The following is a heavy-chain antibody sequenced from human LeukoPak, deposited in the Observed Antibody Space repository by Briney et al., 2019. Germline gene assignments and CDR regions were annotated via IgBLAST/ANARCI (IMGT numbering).Heavy chain of an antibody. V-gene: IGHV1-46*01. D-gene: IGHD3-10*01. CDR3: AREAGSYLLDP. CDR2: INPSGGST. CDR1: GYTFTSYY. Sequence: GASVKVSCKASGYTFTSYYMHWVRHAPGQGLEWMGIINPSGGSTSYAQKFQGRVTMTRDTSTSTVYTELSSLRSEDTAVYYCAREAGSYLLDPWGQGTLVTVSS. J-gene: IGHJ5*02.